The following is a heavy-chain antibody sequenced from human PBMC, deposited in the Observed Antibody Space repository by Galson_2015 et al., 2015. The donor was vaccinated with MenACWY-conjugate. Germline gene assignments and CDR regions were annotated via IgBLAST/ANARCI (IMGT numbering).Heavy chain of an antibody. J-gene: IGHJ4*02. CDR3: AKDLFGYGSGSSPFDY. D-gene: IGHD3-10*01. CDR2: ISYDGSNK. V-gene: IGHV3-30*18. CDR1: GFTFSSYG. Sequence: SLRLSCAASGFTFSSYGMHWVRQAPGKGLEWVAVISYDGSNKYYADSVKGRFTISRDNSKNTLYLQMNSLRAEDTAVYYCAKDLFGYGSGSSPFDYWGQGTLVTVSS.